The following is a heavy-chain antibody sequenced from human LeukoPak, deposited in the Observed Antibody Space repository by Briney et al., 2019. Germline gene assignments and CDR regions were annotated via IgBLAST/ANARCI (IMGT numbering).Heavy chain of an antibody. CDR1: GGSFSGYQ. CDR2: INDSGST. D-gene: IGHD3-16*02. CDR3: ARVGSYRSEYLYYYYYMDV. Sequence: SEILSLTCAVYGGSFSGYQWSWIRQSPGKGLEWIGEINDSGSTTYNPSLKSRVTISVDTSKNQFSLKLSSVTAADTAVYYCARVGSYRSEYLYYYYYMDVWGKGTTVTVSS. J-gene: IGHJ6*03. V-gene: IGHV4-34*01.